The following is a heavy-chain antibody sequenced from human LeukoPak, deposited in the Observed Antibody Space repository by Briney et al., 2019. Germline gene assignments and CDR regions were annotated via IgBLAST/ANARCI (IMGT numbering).Heavy chain of an antibody. CDR3: PKTTVGYSSGRYPGWPADC. Sequence: WGSLRLSCAASGFTINTYAIYWVRQAPGKGLEWISDICGSGGCTYYADSVKGRFTISRDNSKNTVHLQMNSLTADDTAAYYCPKTTVGYSSGRYPGWPADCWGQGTLVTVSS. CDR2: ICGSGGCT. V-gene: IGHV3-23*01. D-gene: IGHD6-19*01. CDR1: GFTINTYA. J-gene: IGHJ4*02.